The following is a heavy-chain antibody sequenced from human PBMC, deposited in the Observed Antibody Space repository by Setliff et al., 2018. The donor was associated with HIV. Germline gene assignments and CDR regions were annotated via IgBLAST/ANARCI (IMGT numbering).Heavy chain of an antibody. CDR1: GYKFTSNW. CDR2: IYPGDSDT. Sequence: GESLKTSCKGSGYKFTSNWIGWVRQMPGKGLEWMGIIYPGDSDTRYMPSFQGQVTISADESIGTAYLQWSSLKASDTAMYYCARRYFDSSGYSYYFDYWGQGTLVTVSS. CDR3: ARRYFDSSGYSYYFDY. V-gene: IGHV5-51*01. D-gene: IGHD3-22*01. J-gene: IGHJ4*02.